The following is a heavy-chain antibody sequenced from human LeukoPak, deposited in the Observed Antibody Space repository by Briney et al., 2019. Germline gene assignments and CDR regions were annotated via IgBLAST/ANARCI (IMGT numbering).Heavy chain of an antibody. Sequence: SETLSLTCTVSGGSISSYYWSWIRQPPGKGLEWIGYIYYSGSTNYNPSLKSRVTISVDTSKNQSSLKLSSVTAADTAVYYCASQDYGDYYGMDVWGQGTTVTVSS. D-gene: IGHD4-17*01. CDR1: GGSISSYY. J-gene: IGHJ6*02. CDR3: ASQDYGDYYGMDV. V-gene: IGHV4-59*08. CDR2: IYYSGST.